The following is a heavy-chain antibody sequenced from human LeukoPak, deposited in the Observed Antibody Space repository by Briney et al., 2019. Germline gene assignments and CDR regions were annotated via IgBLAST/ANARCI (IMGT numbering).Heavy chain of an antibody. CDR2: ISYDGSNK. V-gene: IGHV3-30*04. J-gene: IGHJ6*03. Sequence: GRSLRLSCAASGFTFSSYAMHWVRQAPGKGLEWVAVISYDGSNKYYADSVKGRFTISRDNSKNTLYLQMNSLRAEDTAVYYCAKDRCSNGIGCYHYYMDVWGKGTTVTISS. CDR3: AKDRCSNGIGCYHYYMDV. CDR1: GFTFSSYA. D-gene: IGHD2-8*01.